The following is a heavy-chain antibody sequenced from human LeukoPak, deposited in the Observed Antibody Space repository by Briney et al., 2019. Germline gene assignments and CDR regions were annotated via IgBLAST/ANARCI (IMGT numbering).Heavy chain of an antibody. J-gene: IGHJ4*02. CDR3: ARSLRYGSGRRFDY. Sequence: SSYDMHWVRQPPGKGLEWIGSIYYSGSTYYNPSLKSRVTISVDTSKNQFSLKLSSVTAADTAVYYCARSLRYGSGRRFDYWGQGTLVTVSS. CDR2: IYYSGST. D-gene: IGHD3-10*01. V-gene: IGHV4-39*07. CDR1: SSYD.